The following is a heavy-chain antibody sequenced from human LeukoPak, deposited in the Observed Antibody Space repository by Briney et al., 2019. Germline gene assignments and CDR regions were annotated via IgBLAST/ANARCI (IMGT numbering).Heavy chain of an antibody. D-gene: IGHD2-2*02. CDR1: GGSISSYY. J-gene: IGHJ4*02. CDR2: IYYSGST. CDR3: ARARPRYCSSTSCYTSGDY. Sequence: SETLSLTCTVSGGSISSYYWSWIRQPPGKGLEWIGYIYYSGSTNYNPSLKSRVTISVDTSKNQFSLKLSSVTAADTAVYYCARARPRYCSSTSCYTSGDYWGQGTLVAVSS. V-gene: IGHV4-59*12.